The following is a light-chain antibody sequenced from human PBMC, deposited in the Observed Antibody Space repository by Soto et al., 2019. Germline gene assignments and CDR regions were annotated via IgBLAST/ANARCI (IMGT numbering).Light chain of an antibody. J-gene: IGLJ3*02. CDR2: KNN. Sequence: QSVLTQPPSVSGAPGQTITMSCTGSGSNVGASYDVHWYQVLPGAGPRLLIYKNNNRPSGVPVRFSGSKSGTSASLAITGLRAEDEADYYCQSYDNILSGPLFGGGTKLTVL. CDR1: GSNVGASYD. CDR3: QSYDNILSGPL. V-gene: IGLV1-40*01.